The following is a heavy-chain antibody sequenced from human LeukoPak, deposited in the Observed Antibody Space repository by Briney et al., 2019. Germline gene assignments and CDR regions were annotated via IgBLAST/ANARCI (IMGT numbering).Heavy chain of an antibody. V-gene: IGHV4-59*01. Sequence: SETLSLTCTVSGGSISSYYWSWIRQPPGKGLEWIGYIYYSGSTNYNPSLKSRVTISVDTSKNQFSLKLSSVTAADTAVYYCASGVLRYFDWLPDAFDIWGQGTMVTVSS. D-gene: IGHD3-9*01. CDR1: GGSISSYY. J-gene: IGHJ3*02. CDR2: IYYSGST. CDR3: ASGVLRYFDWLPDAFDI.